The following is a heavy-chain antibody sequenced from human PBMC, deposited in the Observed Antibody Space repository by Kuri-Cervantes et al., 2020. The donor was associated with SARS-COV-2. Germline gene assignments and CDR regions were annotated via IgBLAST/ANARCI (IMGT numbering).Heavy chain of an antibody. D-gene: IGHD2-2*01. Sequence: ASVKVSCKASGYTFTSYGISWVRQAPGHGLEWMGWISAYNGNTNYAQKPQGRVTMTTDTSTSTAYMELRSLRSDDTAVYYCAREANGYCSSTSCLPDYWGQGTLVTVSS. CDR1: GYTFTSYG. CDR3: AREANGYCSSTSCLPDY. J-gene: IGHJ4*02. CDR2: ISAYNGNT. V-gene: IGHV1-18*01.